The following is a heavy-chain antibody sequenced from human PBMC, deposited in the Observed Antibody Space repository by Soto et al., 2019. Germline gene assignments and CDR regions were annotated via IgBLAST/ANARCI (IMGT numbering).Heavy chain of an antibody. V-gene: IGHV3-53*01. CDR2: IYSGGST. J-gene: IGHJ6*02. D-gene: IGHD6-6*01. CDR3: GTSSRKDYHFDMDV. Sequence: PGGSLRLSCAASGFSVSSSDMSWVRQVPGEGLEWVSVIYSGGSTHDADYVKGRFSVSRDTSKNTVDLQMNSLRVDDTAVYYCGTSSRKDYHFDMDVRGQVTAVTVSS. CDR1: GFSVSSSD.